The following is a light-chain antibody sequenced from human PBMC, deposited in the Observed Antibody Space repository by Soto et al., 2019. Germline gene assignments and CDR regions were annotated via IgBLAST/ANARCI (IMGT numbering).Light chain of an antibody. J-gene: IGLJ1*01. CDR2: ASN. CDR3: QSFDRSLSGSYV. CDR1: TSNIGAPYD. Sequence: QSVLTQPPSVSGAPGQRVTISCTGSTSNIGAPYDVYWYQQLPGTAPKHLIYASNNRPSGVPDRFSGCKTGTEASLAIPGLQYEVEGDYYCQSFDRSLSGSYVFGTGTKLTVL. V-gene: IGLV1-40*01.